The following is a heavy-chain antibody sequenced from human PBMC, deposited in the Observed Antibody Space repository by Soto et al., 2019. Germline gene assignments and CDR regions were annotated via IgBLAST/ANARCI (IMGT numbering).Heavy chain of an antibody. CDR1: GGSISSYY. Sequence: QVQLQESGPGLVKPSETLSLTCTVSGGSISSYYWNWIRQPPGKGLEWIGYIYYSGSTNYNSSLQSRVTISVDTSKNQCSPKLSSVTAADTAVYYCAREGLTGTIGLYYYYGLDVWGQGTTVTVSS. V-gene: IGHV4-59*01. CDR3: AREGLTGTIGLYYYYGLDV. D-gene: IGHD1-7*01. J-gene: IGHJ6*02. CDR2: IYYSGST.